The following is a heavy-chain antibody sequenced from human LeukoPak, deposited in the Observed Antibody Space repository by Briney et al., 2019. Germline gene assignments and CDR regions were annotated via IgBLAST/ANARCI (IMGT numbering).Heavy chain of an antibody. CDR3: AREGYGYLDYFDY. D-gene: IGHD5-12*01. CDR2: IYTSGSS. Sequence: SETLSLTCTVSGGSISSYYWSWIRQPAGQGLEWIGRIYTSGSSNYNPSLKSRVTMSVDTSKNQFSLKLSSMTAADTAVYYCAREGYGYLDYFDYWGQGTLVTVSS. CDR1: GGSISSYY. J-gene: IGHJ4*02. V-gene: IGHV4-4*07.